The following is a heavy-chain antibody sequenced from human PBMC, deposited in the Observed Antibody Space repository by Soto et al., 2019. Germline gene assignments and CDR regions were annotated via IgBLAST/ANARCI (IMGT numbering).Heavy chain of an antibody. CDR2: ISAYNANT. CDR3: ARVSLGFDSSGYLIDY. CDR1: GYTFTTYG. Sequence: ASVKVSCKASGYTFTTYGISWVRQAPGQGLEWMGWISAYNANTNYAQKLQGRVTMTTDTSTSTAYMELRSLRSDDTAMYYCARVSLGFDSSGYLIDYWGQGTLVTVSS. V-gene: IGHV1-18*01. D-gene: IGHD3-22*01. J-gene: IGHJ4*02.